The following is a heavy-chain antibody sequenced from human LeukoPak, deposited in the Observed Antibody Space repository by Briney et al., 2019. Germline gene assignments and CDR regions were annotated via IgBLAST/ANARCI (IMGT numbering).Heavy chain of an antibody. CDR3: ARVKATTIPWFDP. CDR2: IYYSGST. CDR1: GGSISSYY. Sequence: SETLSLTCTASGGSISSYYWSWIRQPPGKGLEWIGYIYYSGSTNYNPSLKSRVTISVDTSKNQFSLKLSSVTAADTAVYYCARVKATTIPWFDPWGQGTLVTVSS. D-gene: IGHD4-17*01. V-gene: IGHV4-59*01. J-gene: IGHJ5*02.